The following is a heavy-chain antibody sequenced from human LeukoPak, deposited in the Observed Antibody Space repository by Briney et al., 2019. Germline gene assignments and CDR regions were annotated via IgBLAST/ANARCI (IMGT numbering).Heavy chain of an antibody. CDR3: ARASRYYGMDV. CDR1: GGSISSGGYY. CDR2: IYHSGST. J-gene: IGHJ6*02. V-gene: IGHV4-30-2*01. Sequence: PSETLSLTCTVSGGSISSGGYYWSWIRQPPGKGLEWIGYIYHSGSTYYNPSLKSRVTISVDRSKNQFSLKLSSVTAADTAVYYCARASRYYGMDVWGQGTTVTVSS.